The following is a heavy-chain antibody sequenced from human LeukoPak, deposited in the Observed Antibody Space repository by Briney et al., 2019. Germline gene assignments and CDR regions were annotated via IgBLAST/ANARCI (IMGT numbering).Heavy chain of an antibody. CDR1: GYSFSTYG. Sequence: GASVNVSCKASGYSFSTYGISWVRQAPGQGLEWMGWISAKNGNTNYAQKFQGRVTITADKSTSTAYMELSSLRSEDTAVYYCARDRAMVSSWFDPWGQGTLVTVSS. D-gene: IGHD5-18*01. J-gene: IGHJ5*02. CDR2: ISAKNGNT. CDR3: ARDRAMVSSWFDP. V-gene: IGHV1-18*01.